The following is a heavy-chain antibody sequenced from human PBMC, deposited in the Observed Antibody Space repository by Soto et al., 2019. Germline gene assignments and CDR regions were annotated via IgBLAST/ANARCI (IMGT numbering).Heavy chain of an antibody. CDR1: GFTFSNYG. Sequence: EVQLGESGGGLVKPGGSLRLSCAASGFTFSNYGMNWVRQAPGKGLEWVSSISTDSGYIYYADSVKGRFTISRDNAKNSLYLQMNSLRAEDTAIYYCATNVVVVAAAIDSWGQGTLVTVSS. CDR2: ISTDSGYI. CDR3: ATNVVVVAAAIDS. J-gene: IGHJ4*02. V-gene: IGHV3-21*01. D-gene: IGHD2-15*01.